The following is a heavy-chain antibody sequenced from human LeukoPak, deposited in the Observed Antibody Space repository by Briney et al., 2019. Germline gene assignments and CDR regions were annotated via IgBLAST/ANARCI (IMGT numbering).Heavy chain of an antibody. Sequence: PGRSLRLSRAAYALTLTSFGMHSVRQAPGKGLEWVAVISYDGRSDYYADSVKGRFTISRDSPKNTLYLQMNSLRIEDTAVYYCAKASVAYAPNWWFPAWGQGTLVTVSS. J-gene: IGHJ4*02. V-gene: IGHV3-30*18. CDR1: ALTLTSFG. CDR3: AKASVAYAPNWWFPA. CDR2: ISYDGRSD. D-gene: IGHD2-15*01.